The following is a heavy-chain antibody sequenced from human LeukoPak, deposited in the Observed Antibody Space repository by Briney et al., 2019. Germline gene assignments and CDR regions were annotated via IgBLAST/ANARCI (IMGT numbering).Heavy chain of an antibody. J-gene: IGHJ4*02. Sequence: GGSLRLSCATSGFTFSIYAMTWVRQAPGKGLEWVSTISGSGGSTYYADSVKGRFTISRDNSKNTLYLQMNRLRAEDTAVYYCATTGYSSRNYWGQGTLVTVSS. CDR1: GFTFSIYA. D-gene: IGHD6-13*01. CDR2: ISGSGGST. V-gene: IGHV3-23*01. CDR3: ATTGYSSRNY.